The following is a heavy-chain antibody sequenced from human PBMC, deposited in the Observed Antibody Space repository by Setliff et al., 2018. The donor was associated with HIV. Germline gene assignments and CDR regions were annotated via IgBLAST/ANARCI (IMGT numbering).Heavy chain of an antibody. J-gene: IGHJ3*02. CDR2: FDPEDGET. CDR3: ARSGWHDAFDI. CDR1: GYTLTKLS. Sequence: ASVKVSCKVSGYTLTKLSIHWVRQGPGKGLEWMGGFDPEDGETIYAQKFQGRVTMTEDTSTDTAYMELSSLRSEDTAVYYCARSGWHDAFDIWGQGTMVTVSS. V-gene: IGHV1-24*01. D-gene: IGHD6-19*01.